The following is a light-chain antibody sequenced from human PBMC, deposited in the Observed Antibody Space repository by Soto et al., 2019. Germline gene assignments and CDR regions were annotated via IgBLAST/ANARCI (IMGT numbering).Light chain of an antibody. V-gene: IGKV3-15*01. J-gene: IGKJ1*01. Sequence: EIVMTQSPATLSVSPGEGATLSCRASLTVCRNVAWYQQKPGQAPRLLIYGASTRPTGVPARFIGRGYGTEFTLTIISLLSDDFAVYFCQHYNVWPPVRTFRQGTKVVIK. CDR3: QHYNVWPPVRT. CDR1: LTVCRN. CDR2: GAS.